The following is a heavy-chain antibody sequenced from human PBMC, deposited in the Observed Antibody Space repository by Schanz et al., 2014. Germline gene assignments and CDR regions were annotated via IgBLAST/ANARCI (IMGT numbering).Heavy chain of an antibody. J-gene: IGHJ3*02. Sequence: QVQLVQSGAEVKKPGSSVKVSCKASEGTFSSSTLTWVRQAPGQGLEWMGRIIPILDKTNYAQKFQGRVTMTADKSTSTAYMELSSLRSEDTAVYYCARGLGDERWLDLNEAFDIWGQGTIVTVSS. D-gene: IGHD6-19*01. CDR1: EGTFSSST. CDR2: IIPILDKT. V-gene: IGHV1-69*08. CDR3: ARGLGDERWLDLNEAFDI.